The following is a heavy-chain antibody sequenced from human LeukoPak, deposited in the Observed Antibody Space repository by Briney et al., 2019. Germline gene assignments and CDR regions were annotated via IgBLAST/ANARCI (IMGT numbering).Heavy chain of an antibody. J-gene: IGHJ4*02. CDR3: ARDLVHSSSSGLGY. Sequence: PSETLSLTCTVSGGSISSYYWSWIRQPPGKGLEWIGYIYYSGSTNYNPSLKSRVTISVDTSKNQFSLKLSSVTAADTAVYYCARDLVHSSSSGLGYWCQGTLVTVSS. CDR2: IYYSGST. CDR1: GGSISSYY. D-gene: IGHD6-6*01. V-gene: IGHV4-59*01.